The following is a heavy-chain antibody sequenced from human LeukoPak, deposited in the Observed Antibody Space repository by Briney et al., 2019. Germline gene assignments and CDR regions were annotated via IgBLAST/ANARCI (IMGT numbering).Heavy chain of an antibody. J-gene: IGHJ5*02. V-gene: IGHV3-21*01. Sequence: GGSLRLSCAASGFTFSSYSMNWVRQAPGKGLAWVSSISNSSSYIYYADSVKGRFTISRDNAKNSLYLQLNSLRAEDTAVYYCARDYYGSGSAKFDPWGQGTLVTVSS. CDR1: GFTFSSYS. D-gene: IGHD3-10*01. CDR2: ISNSSSYI. CDR3: ARDYYGSGSAKFDP.